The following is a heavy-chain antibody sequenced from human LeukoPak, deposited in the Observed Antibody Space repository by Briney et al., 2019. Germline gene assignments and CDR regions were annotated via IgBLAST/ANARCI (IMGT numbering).Heavy chain of an antibody. CDR2: ISGSGGST. V-gene: IGHV3-23*01. J-gene: IGHJ4*02. CDR3: AKASYGSGSYYFDY. D-gene: IGHD3-10*01. CDR1: GFTFSSYA. Sequence: GGSLRLSCAASGFTFSSYAMSWVRQAPGKGLEWVSAISGSGGSTYYADSVKGRFTISRDNSKNTLCLQMNSLRAEDTAVYYCAKASYGSGSYYFDYWGQGTLVTVSS.